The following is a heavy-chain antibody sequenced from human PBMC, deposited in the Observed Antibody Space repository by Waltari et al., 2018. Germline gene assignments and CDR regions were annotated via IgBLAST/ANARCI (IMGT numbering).Heavy chain of an antibody. CDR3: AKDFDIAAARGHFDY. V-gene: IGHV3-23*01. J-gene: IGHJ4*02. CDR2: ISGSGYST. D-gene: IGHD6-13*01. CDR1: GFTFSSYA. Sequence: SLRLSCAASGFTFSSYAMSWVRQAPGKGLEWVSVISGSGYSTYYADSVKGRFTISRDNSKNTLYLQMNSLRAEDTAVYYCAKDFDIAAARGHFDYWGQGTLVTVSS.